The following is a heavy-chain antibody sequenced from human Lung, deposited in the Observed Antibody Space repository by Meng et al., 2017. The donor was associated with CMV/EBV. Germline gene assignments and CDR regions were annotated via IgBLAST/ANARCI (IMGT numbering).Heavy chain of an antibody. Sequence: GESLKISCAASGFTFNSYRMNWLRQAPGKGLEWVSYISSSSSSIYYTDSVKGRFTISRDNAKNSLYLEMNSLRVDDTGVYFCARDAGEGIVVVPAAISDYWGPGNQV. CDR3: ARDAGEGIVVVPAAISDY. D-gene: IGHD2-2*02. J-gene: IGHJ4*02. V-gene: IGHV3-48*04. CDR1: GFTFNSYR. CDR2: ISSSSSSI.